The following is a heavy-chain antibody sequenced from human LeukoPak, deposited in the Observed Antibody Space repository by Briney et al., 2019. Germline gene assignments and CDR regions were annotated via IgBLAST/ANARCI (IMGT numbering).Heavy chain of an antibody. Sequence: NPGGSLRLSCAASGFTFSSYGMNWVRQAPGKGLEWVSSISSSSSYIYYADSVKGRFTISRDNAKNSLYLQMNSLRAGDTAVYYCARELEYCSSTSCSNWGQGTLVTVSS. J-gene: IGHJ4*02. CDR2: ISSSSSYI. D-gene: IGHD2-2*01. CDR3: ARELEYCSSTSCSN. V-gene: IGHV3-21*01. CDR1: GFTFSSYG.